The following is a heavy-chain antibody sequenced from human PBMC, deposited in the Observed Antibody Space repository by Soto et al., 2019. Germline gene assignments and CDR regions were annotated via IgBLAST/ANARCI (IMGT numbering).Heavy chain of an antibody. CDR2: IIPVFGTP. CDR1: GGSLSNYG. CDR3: ARGDATKIVVTTYYAMDV. V-gene: IGHV1-69*12. Sequence: QVQLVQSGAEVKKPGSSVKVSCKASGGSLSNYGISWVRQAPGQGLEWMGAIIPVFGTPNYAQKFQDRVTXXAXXSTTTVDMEVRSLTSEDTAVYYCARGDATKIVVTTYYAMDVWGQGTTVTVSS. J-gene: IGHJ6*02. D-gene: IGHD3-22*01.